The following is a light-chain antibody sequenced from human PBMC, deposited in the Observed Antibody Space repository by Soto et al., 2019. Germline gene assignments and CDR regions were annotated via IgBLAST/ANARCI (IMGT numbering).Light chain of an antibody. J-gene: IGKJ1*01. CDR2: DAS. Sequence: DIQMTQSPSTLSASVGDRVTITCRASQSITNRLAWYQQKPGKAPKVLIYDASSLESGVPSRFSGSGSGTEFILTISSPQPDDFATYWCQHYGGMWTFGQGTKVEIK. V-gene: IGKV1-5*01. CDR3: QHYGGMWT. CDR1: QSITNR.